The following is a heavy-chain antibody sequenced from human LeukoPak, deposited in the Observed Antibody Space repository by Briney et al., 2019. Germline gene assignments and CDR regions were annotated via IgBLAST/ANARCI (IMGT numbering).Heavy chain of an antibody. D-gene: IGHD5-12*01. V-gene: IGHV4-34*01. CDR2: INHSGST. CDR1: GGSFSGYY. J-gene: IGHJ4*02. Sequence: SETLSLTCAVYGGSFSGYYWSWIRQPPGKGLEWIGEINHSGSTNYNPSLKSRVTISVDTSKNQFSLKLSSVTAADTAVYYCARSGYDPNFDYWGQGTLVTVSS. CDR3: ARSGYDPNFDY.